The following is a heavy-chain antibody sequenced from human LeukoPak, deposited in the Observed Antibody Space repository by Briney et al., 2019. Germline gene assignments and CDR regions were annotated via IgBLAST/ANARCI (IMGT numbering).Heavy chain of an antibody. CDR3: ARERLADWDFNSMVRGKVYYYYYMDV. CDR2: IKQDGSEK. Sequence: GGSLRLSCAASGFTFSSYWMSWVRQAPGKGLEWVANIKQDGSEKYYVDSVKGRFTVSRDNAKNSLYLQMNSLRAEDTAIYYCARERLADWDFNSMVRGKVYYYYYMDVWGKGTTVTISS. CDR1: GFTFSSYW. J-gene: IGHJ6*03. V-gene: IGHV3-7*01. D-gene: IGHD3-10*01.